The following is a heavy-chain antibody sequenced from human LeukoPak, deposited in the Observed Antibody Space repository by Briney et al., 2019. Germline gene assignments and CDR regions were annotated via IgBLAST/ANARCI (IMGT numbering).Heavy chain of an antibody. Sequence: SETLSLTCTVSGGSISSYYWSWVRQPPGEGLEWMGSIYYSGTTYYNPSLMSRVTISVDTSKNHFSLKMRSVTAADTAVYYCARSADFNYVWGSYRPRGDYFDYWGQGTLVTVSS. CDR1: GGSISSYY. V-gene: IGHV4-59*12. J-gene: IGHJ4*02. CDR2: IYYSGTT. CDR3: ARSADFNYVWGSYRPRGDYFDY. D-gene: IGHD3-16*02.